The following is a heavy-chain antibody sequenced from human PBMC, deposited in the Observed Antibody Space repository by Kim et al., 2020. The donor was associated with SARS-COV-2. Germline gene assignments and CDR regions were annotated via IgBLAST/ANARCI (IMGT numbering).Heavy chain of an antibody. Sequence: SETLSLTCAVYVGSFSDDYWSWIRQPPGKGRGWMGEGNHGGSTNNVPTPKSRSTISVDTSKNQFSLRLSSVTAADTAVDFCSRRRVSRGGYNYYMCVWG. V-gene: IGHV4-34*04. CDR3: SRRRVSRGGYNYYMCV. D-gene: IGHD2-15*01. J-gene: IGHJ6*03. CDR2: GNHGGST. CDR1: VGSFSDDY.